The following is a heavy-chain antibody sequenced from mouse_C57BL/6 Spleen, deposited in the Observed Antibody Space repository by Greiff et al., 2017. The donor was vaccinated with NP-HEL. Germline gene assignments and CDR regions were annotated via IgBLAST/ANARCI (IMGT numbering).Heavy chain of an antibody. J-gene: IGHJ2*01. CDR3: TREGTTVVSFDY. CDR2: ISSGGDYI. Sequence: EVKVEESGEGLVKPGGSLKLSCAASGFTFSSYAMSWVRQTPEKRLEWVAYISSGGDYIYYADTVKGRFTISRDNARNTLYLQMSSLKSEDTAMYYCTREGTTVVSFDYWGQGTTLTVSS. D-gene: IGHD1-1*01. V-gene: IGHV5-9-1*02. CDR1: GFTFSSYA.